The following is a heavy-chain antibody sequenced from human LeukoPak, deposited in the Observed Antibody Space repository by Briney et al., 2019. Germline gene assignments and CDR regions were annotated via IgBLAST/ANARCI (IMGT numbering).Heavy chain of an antibody. CDR2: MNPNSGNT. J-gene: IGHJ4*02. Sequence: ASVKVSCKASGYTFTSYDINWVRQATGRWLEWMGWMNPNSGNTGYAQKFQGRVIMTRNTSISTAYMELSSLRSEDTAVYYCASSTDVLLWFGDLWGQGTLVTVSS. V-gene: IGHV1-8*01. CDR1: GYTFTSYD. D-gene: IGHD3-10*01. CDR3: ASSTDVLLWFGDL.